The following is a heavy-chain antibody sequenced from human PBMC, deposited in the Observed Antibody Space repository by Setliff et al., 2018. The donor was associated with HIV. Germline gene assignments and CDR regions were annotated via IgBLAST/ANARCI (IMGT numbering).Heavy chain of an antibody. V-gene: IGHV1-18*01. J-gene: IGHJ5*02. CDR3: ARARLQGIVTAVGPRDNCLDP. Sequence: ASVKVSCKASGYNFINYGISWVRQAPGQGLEWMGWISAYNGNTDYAPRLLGRVTMTTDTFTSTAYMELRSLSSDDTAVYYCARARLQGIVTAVGPRDNCLDPWGQGTRGTAPQ. D-gene: IGHD1-26*01. CDR1: GYNFINYG. CDR2: ISAYNGNT.